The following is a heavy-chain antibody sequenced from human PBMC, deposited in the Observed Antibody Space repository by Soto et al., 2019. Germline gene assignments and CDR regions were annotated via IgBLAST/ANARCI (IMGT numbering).Heavy chain of an antibody. D-gene: IGHD6-19*01. Sequence: GGSLRLSCAASGFTFDDYTMHWVRQAPGKGLEWVSLISWDGGSTYYADSVKGRFTISRDNSKNSLYLQMNSLRTEDTALYYCAKDGGPVAHYYYGLDVWGQGTPVTVSS. CDR1: GFTFDDYT. V-gene: IGHV3-43*01. CDR2: ISWDGGST. J-gene: IGHJ6*02. CDR3: AKDGGPVAHYYYGLDV.